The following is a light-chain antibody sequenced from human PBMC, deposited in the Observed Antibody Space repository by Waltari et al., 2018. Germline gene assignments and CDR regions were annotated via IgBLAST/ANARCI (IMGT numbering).Light chain of an antibody. CDR1: QSVISSFNNKNY. CDR3: QQYSATPPT. Sequence: DIVMTQSPDSLAVSLGERATINCKSSQSVISSFNNKNYLTWFQQKAGEPPKLLIYWASTGESGVPDRFSGSGSGTDFTLTISGLQAEDVAVYYCQQYSATPPTFGQGTKVEIK. CDR2: WAS. V-gene: IGKV4-1*01. J-gene: IGKJ1*01.